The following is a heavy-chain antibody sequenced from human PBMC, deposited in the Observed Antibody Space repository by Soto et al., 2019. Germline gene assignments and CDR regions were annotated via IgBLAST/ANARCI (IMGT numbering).Heavy chain of an antibody. CDR2: ISGSGGTT. CDR1: GLTFSSYA. V-gene: IGHV3-23*01. J-gene: IGHJ4*02. D-gene: IGHD2-21*01. Sequence: EVPLLESGGGLVQPGGSLRLSCAASGLTFSSYAMSWVRQAPGKGLEWVSVISGSGGTTYYADSVKGRVTISRDNSKRTLYLQMNSLRAEDTAIYYCAKVAYCGGDCYFHHFDYWGQGTLVTVSS. CDR3: AKVAYCGGDCYFHHFDY.